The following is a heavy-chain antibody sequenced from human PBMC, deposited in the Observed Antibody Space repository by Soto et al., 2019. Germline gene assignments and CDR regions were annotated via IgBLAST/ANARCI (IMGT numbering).Heavy chain of an antibody. J-gene: IGHJ5*02. D-gene: IGHD2-15*01. CDR2: IYYSGST. CDR3: ARVYRYCSGGSCSLNWFDP. Sequence: SETLSLTCTVSGGSISSYYWSWIRQPPGKGLEWIGYIYYSGSTNYNPSLKSRVTISVDTSKNQLSLKLSSVTAADTAVYYCARVYRYCSGGSCSLNWFDPWGQGTLVTVSS. V-gene: IGHV4-59*01. CDR1: GGSISSYY.